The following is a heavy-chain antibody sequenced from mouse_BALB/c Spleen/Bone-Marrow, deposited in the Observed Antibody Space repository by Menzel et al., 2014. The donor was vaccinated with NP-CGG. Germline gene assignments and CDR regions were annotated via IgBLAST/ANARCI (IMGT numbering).Heavy chain of an antibody. CDR3: ARGNYYGNLDY. V-gene: IGHV4-1*02. D-gene: IGHD2-1*01. Sequence: ELKLMESGGGLVQPGGFLKLSCAASGFDLRRYWMSWVRQAPGKGLQWIGEINPDSRTINYTPFLKDKFIISRDNAKNTLYLQMSKVRSEDTALYYCARGNYYGNLDYWGQGTTLTVSS. CDR1: GFDLRRYW. J-gene: IGHJ2*01. CDR2: INPDSRTI.